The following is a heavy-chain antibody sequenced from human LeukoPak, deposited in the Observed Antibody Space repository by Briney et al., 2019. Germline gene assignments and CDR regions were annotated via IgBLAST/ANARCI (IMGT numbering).Heavy chain of an antibody. CDR3: ARVKTPTLNWGSYRGFDP. CDR1: GGSLNNYTYY. D-gene: IGHD3-16*02. Sequence: PSETLSLTCTASGGSLNNYTYYWSWVRQPPGKGLEWIGSIFYDGDTYYNPSLKSRISISVDTSKNQFSLKLSSVTAADTAVYYCARVKTPTLNWGSYRGFDPWGQGTLVTVSS. V-gene: IGHV4-39*01. J-gene: IGHJ5*02. CDR2: IFYDGDT.